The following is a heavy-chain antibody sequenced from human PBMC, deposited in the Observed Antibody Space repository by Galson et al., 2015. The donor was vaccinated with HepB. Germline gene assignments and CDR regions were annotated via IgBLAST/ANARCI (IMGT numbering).Heavy chain of an antibody. CDR1: GFTFDDYA. J-gene: IGHJ6*03. Sequence: SLRLSCAASGFTFDDYAMHWVRQAPGKGLEWVSGISWNSGSIGYADSVKGRFTISRDNAKISLYLQMNSLRAEDTALYYCAKGLSSCSSTSCYNPLYYYYYMDVWGKGTTVTVSS. D-gene: IGHD2-2*02. CDR3: AKGLSSCSSTSCYNPLYYYYYMDV. CDR2: ISWNSGSI. V-gene: IGHV3-9*01.